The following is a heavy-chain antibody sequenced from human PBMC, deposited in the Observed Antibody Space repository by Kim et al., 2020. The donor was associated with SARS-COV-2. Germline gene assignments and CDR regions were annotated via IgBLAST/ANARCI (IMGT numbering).Heavy chain of an antibody. CDR3: AREFAPHYYDSSGHNLTFDY. Sequence: ASVKVSCKASGYTFTSYAMNWVRQAPGQGLEWMGWNNTNTGNPTYAQGFTGRFVFSLDTSVSTAYLQISSLKAEDTAVYYCAREFAPHYYDSSGHNLTFDYWGQGTLVTVSS. CDR2: NNTNTGNP. J-gene: IGHJ4*02. V-gene: IGHV7-4-1*02. D-gene: IGHD3-22*01. CDR1: GYTFTSYA.